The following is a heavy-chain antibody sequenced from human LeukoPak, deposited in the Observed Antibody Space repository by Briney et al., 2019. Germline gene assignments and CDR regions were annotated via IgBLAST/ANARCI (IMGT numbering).Heavy chain of an antibody. J-gene: IGHJ6*02. V-gene: IGHV4-61*01. CDR2: IYYSGST. Sequence: SETLSLTCTVSGGSVSSGSYYWSWIRQPPGKGLEWIGYIYYSGSTNYNPSLKSRVTISVDTSKNQFSLKLSSVTAADTAVYYCARVSPIAVAGTDYHYYYGMDVWGQGTTVTVSS. CDR1: GGSVSSGSYY. CDR3: ARVSPIAVAGTDYHYYYGMDV. D-gene: IGHD6-19*01.